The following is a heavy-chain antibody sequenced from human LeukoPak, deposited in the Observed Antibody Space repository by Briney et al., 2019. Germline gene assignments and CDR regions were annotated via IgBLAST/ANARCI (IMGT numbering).Heavy chain of an antibody. Sequence: PGGSLRLSCAASGFTFSSYGMHWVRQAPGEGLEWVAFIRYDGSNKYYADSVKGRFTISRDNSKNTLYLQMSSLRAEDTAVYYCAKGPQQLAPFDYWGQGTLVTVSS. CDR2: IRYDGSNK. D-gene: IGHD6-6*01. CDR3: AKGPQQLAPFDY. CDR1: GFTFSSYG. J-gene: IGHJ4*02. V-gene: IGHV3-30*02.